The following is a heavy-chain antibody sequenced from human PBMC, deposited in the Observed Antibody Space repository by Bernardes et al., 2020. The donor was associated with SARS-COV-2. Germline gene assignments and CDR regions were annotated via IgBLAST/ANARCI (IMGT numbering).Heavy chain of an antibody. D-gene: IGHD5-12*01. Sequence: GGSLRLSCAASGFTFDDYAMHWVRQAPGKGLEWVSGISWNSGSIGYADSVKGRFTISRDNAKNSLYLQMNSLRAEDTALYYCAKDTGPIVATISFDYWGQGTLVTVSS. CDR1: GFTFDDYA. V-gene: IGHV3-9*01. CDR3: AKDTGPIVATISFDY. CDR2: ISWNSGSI. J-gene: IGHJ4*02.